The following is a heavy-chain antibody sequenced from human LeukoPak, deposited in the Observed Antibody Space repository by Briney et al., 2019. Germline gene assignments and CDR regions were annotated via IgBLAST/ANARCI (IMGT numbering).Heavy chain of an antibody. Sequence: SVKVSCKASGGTFSSYAISWVRQAPGQGLEWMGGIIPIFGTANYAQKFQGRVTITADESTSTAYMELSSLRSEDAAVYYCASRGDCSSTSCYRYGSGSYDYWGQGTLVTVSS. V-gene: IGHV1-69*13. D-gene: IGHD2-2*01. CDR2: IIPIFGTA. CDR3: ASRGDCSSTSCYRYGSGSYDY. CDR1: GGTFSSYA. J-gene: IGHJ4*02.